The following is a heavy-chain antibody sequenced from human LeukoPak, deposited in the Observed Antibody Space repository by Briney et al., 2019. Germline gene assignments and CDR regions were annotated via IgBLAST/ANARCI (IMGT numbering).Heavy chain of an antibody. CDR2: IDHSGST. CDR1: GGSFSGYY. CDR3: ARAGYDSSGYVDYFDY. D-gene: IGHD3-22*01. V-gene: IGHV4-34*01. Sequence: SETLSLTCAVYGGSFSGYYWSWIRQPPGKGLEWIGEIDHSGSTNYNPSLKSRVTISVDTSKNQFSLKLSSVTAADTAVYYCARAGYDSSGYVDYFDYWGQGTLVTVSS. J-gene: IGHJ4*02.